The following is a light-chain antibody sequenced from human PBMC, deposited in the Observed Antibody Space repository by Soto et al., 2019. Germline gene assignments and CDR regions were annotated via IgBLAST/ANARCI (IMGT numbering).Light chain of an antibody. CDR2: KAS. V-gene: IGKV1-5*03. CDR1: QSISSW. J-gene: IGKJ1*01. CDR3: QHYNSYPWT. Sequence: DIQMTQSPSTLSASVGDRVTITCRASQSISSWLAWYQQKPGKVPKLLIYKASSLESGVPSRFSGSGSGTEFTLTISSLQPDDFATYYCQHYNSYPWTFGQGTKVEIK.